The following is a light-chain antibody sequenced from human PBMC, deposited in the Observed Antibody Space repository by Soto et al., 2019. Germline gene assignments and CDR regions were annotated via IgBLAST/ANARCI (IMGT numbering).Light chain of an antibody. V-gene: IGKV1-5*03. CDR2: KAS. Sequence: DIQMTQSPSTLSASVGDRVTITCRASQSISSWLAWYQQKPGKAPKVLIYKASNLESGVPSRFSGSGSETEFTLTISSLQPDEFATYYCQQYNVYSTFGGGTKVDIK. CDR3: QQYNVYST. CDR1: QSISSW. J-gene: IGKJ4*01.